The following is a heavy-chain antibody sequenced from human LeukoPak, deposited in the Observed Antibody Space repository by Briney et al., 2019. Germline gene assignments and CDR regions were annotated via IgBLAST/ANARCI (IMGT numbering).Heavy chain of an antibody. CDR1: GFIFSSYA. Sequence: GGSLRLSCAASGFIFSSYAIHWVRQAPGKGLEWVAVISYDGSNKYYADSVKGRFTISRDNSKNTLYLQMNSLRAEDTAVYYCARDLELYYYDSSGYQGPFDYWGQGTLVTVSS. V-gene: IGHV3-30*04. CDR2: ISYDGSNK. D-gene: IGHD3-22*01. J-gene: IGHJ4*02. CDR3: ARDLELYYYDSSGYQGPFDY.